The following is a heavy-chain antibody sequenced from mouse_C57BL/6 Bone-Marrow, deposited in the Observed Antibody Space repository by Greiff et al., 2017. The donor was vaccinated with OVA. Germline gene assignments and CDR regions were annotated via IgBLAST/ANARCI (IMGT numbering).Heavy chain of an antibody. CDR3: TDDYGSIHWYFDV. CDR2: IRLKSDNCAT. CDR1: GFTFSNYW. V-gene: IGHV6-3*01. Sequence: DVQLQESGGGLVQPGGSMKLSCVASGFTFSNYWMNWVRQSPEKGLEWVAQIRLKSDNCATHYAESVKGRFTISRDDSKSSVYLQMNNLRAEDTGIYYCTDDYGSIHWYFDVWGTGTTVTVSS. J-gene: IGHJ1*03. D-gene: IGHD1-1*01.